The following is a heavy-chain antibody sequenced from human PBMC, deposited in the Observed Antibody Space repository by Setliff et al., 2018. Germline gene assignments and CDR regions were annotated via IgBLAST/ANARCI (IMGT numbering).Heavy chain of an antibody. D-gene: IGHD4-17*01. CDR2: LDWDDAK. J-gene: IGHJ1*01. CDR1: GFSLTASGMC. V-gene: IGHV2-70*12. Sequence: SGPTLVNPTQTLTLTCAFSGFSLTASGMCVTWIRQPPGRTLEWLARLDWDDAKYYRTSLKTRLTITKDTSKNQVVLTMTNMDPVDTATYYCAHKYGDYVRYFQHWGQGTLVTVSS. CDR3: AHKYGDYVRYFQH.